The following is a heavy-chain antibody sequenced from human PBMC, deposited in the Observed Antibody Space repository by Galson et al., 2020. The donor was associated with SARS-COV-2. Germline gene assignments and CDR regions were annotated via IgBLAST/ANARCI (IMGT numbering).Heavy chain of an antibody. CDR1: GYSFASYW. J-gene: IGHJ4*02. V-gene: IGHV5-51*01. Sequence: RKIPCDGSGYSFASYWIGWVRQMPGEVLEWMAIIFPGDSDTRYSPSFQGQVTISADKSISTAYLQWSSLKASDTAVYYCARRGYSYGNFYDSWGQGTLVTVSS. D-gene: IGHD5-18*01. CDR3: ARRGYSYGNFYDS. CDR2: IFPGDSDT.